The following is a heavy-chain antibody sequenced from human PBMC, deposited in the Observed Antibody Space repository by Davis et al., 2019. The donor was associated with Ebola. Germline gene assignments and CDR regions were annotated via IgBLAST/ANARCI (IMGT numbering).Heavy chain of an antibody. D-gene: IGHD4-11*01. J-gene: IGHJ4*02. Sequence: ASVKVSCQASGYTFTDYNIHWLRQAPGQGLEWLGRVILKSRATNYAQKFQGRVTMTRDTSISTVYMELSSLRYDDTADYYCARGHNYAHEYWGQGTLVTVSS. V-gene: IGHV1-2*06. CDR3: ARGHNYAHEY. CDR1: GYTFTDYN. CDR2: VILKSRAT.